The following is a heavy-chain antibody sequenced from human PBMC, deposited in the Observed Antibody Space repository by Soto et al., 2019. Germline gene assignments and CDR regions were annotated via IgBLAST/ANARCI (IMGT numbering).Heavy chain of an antibody. Sequence: EVQLLESGGDLVQPGGSLRLSCAAYGFTFGTYATNWVRQAPGKGLEWVAVIVGDASSIAYADSVKGRFTISRDNSRNIMYLQMTSLKVEDTATYFCAKDLRPDGRYDLDYWGQGTQVTVSA. D-gene: IGHD2-15*01. CDR3: AKDLRPDGRYDLDY. V-gene: IGHV3-23*01. CDR2: IVGDASSI. CDR1: GFTFGTYA. J-gene: IGHJ4*02.